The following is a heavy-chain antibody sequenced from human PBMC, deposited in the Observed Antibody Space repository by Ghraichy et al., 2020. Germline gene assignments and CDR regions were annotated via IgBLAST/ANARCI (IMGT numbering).Heavy chain of an antibody. Sequence: LRLSCAVSGASLSSGGYSWNWIRQPPGKRLEWIGYVYYSGSTYYNPSFESRVKISGDTSKNEFSLKMNSVTAADTAIYYCARGDAVEGWFDPWGQGTLVTVSS. CDR1: GASLSSGGYS. CDR3: ARGDAVEGWFDP. D-gene: IGHD5-24*01. V-gene: IGHV4-30-4*07. CDR2: VYYSGST. J-gene: IGHJ5*02.